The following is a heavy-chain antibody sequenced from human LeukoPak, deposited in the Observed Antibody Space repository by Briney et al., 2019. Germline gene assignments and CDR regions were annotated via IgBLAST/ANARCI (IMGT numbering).Heavy chain of an antibody. V-gene: IGHV1-69*13. J-gene: IGHJ6*03. CDR3: ARGPVLRFSQGYYYYYMDV. Sequence: SVKVSCKASGGTFSSYAISWVRQAPGQGLEWMGGIIPIFGTANYAQKFQGRVTITADESTSTAYMELSSLRSEDTAVYYCARGPVLRFSQGYYYYYMDVWGKGTTVTVSS. CDR2: IIPIFGTA. CDR1: GGTFSSYA. D-gene: IGHD3-3*01.